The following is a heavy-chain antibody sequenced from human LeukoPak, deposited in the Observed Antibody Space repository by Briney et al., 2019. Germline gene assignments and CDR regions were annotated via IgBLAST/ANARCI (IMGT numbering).Heavy chain of an antibody. V-gene: IGHV3-7*03. Sequence: GGSLRLSCAASGFTFSTYDMNWVRQAPGKGLEWVASINHPGSDTYYVDSVKGRFTISRDNAKSSLFLQMDSLRAEDTAVYFCARDWEDTTMDYWGQGALVTVSS. J-gene: IGHJ4*01. CDR2: INHPGSDT. CDR1: GFTFSTYD. D-gene: IGHD5-18*01. CDR3: ARDWEDTTMDY.